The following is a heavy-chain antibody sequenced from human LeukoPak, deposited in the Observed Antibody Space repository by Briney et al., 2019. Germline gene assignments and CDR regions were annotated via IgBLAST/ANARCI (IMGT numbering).Heavy chain of an antibody. CDR3: ARGPRGYSSGQRDYYYGMDV. CDR2: ISYDGSNK. V-gene: IGHV3-30*03. Sequence: PGGSLRLSCAASGFTFSSYGMHWVRQAPGKGLEWVAVISYDGSNKYYADSVKGRFTISRDNSKNTLYLQMNSLRAEDTAVYYCARGPRGYSSGQRDYYYGMDVWGQGTTATVSS. D-gene: IGHD6-19*01. J-gene: IGHJ6*02. CDR1: GFTFSSYG.